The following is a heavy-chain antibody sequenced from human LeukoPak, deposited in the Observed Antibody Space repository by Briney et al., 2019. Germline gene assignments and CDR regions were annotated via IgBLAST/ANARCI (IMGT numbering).Heavy chain of an antibody. Sequence: PGGSLRLSCAASGFTFSSYGMHWVRQAPGKGLEWVAFIRYDGSNKYYADSVKGRFTISRDNSKNTLYLQMNSLRAEDTAVYYCAKDRYHSNYARDSYYCMDVWGKGTTVTFSS. CDR3: AKDRYHSNYARDSYYCMDV. CDR1: GFTFSSYG. V-gene: IGHV3-30*02. CDR2: IRYDGSNK. D-gene: IGHD4-11*01. J-gene: IGHJ6*03.